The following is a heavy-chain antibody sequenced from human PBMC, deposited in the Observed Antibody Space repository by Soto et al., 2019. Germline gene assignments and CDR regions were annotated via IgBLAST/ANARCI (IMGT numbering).Heavy chain of an antibody. CDR2: IIPRSGSA. V-gene: IGHV1-69*12. D-gene: IGHD3-16*01. J-gene: IGHJ4*02. CDR1: GDTSSSYA. CDR3: SRDLYYDNIDYFFESAY. Sequence: QVQLVQSGAEVKKPGSSVKVSCKASGDTSSSYAITWVRQAPGQGLEWMGGIIPRSGSANYAQKFQGRITITADESTSTAYMELSSLRSEDTAVYYCSRDLYYDNIDYFFESAYWGQGTLFTVAS.